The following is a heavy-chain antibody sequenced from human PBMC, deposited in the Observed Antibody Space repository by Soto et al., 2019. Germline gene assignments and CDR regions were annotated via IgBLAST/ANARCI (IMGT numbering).Heavy chain of an antibody. CDR3: ARGPPGMYSSSFGPAGSSGIPEKYGMDV. CDR2: IIPIFGTA. Sequence: SVKVSCKASGYTFTSYAMHWVRQAPGQRLEWMGGIIPIFGTANYAQKFQGRVTITADESTSTAYMELSSLRSEDTAVYYCARGPPGMYSSSFGPAGSSGIPEKYGMDVWGQGTTVTVSS. D-gene: IGHD6-6*01. J-gene: IGHJ6*02. CDR1: GYTFTSYA. V-gene: IGHV1-69*13.